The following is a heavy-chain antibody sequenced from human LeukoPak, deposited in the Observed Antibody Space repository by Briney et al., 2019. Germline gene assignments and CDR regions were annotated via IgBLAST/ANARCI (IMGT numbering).Heavy chain of an antibody. CDR1: GFTFSRHS. V-gene: IGHV3-48*01. Sequence: GGSLRLSCAASGFTFSRHSMNWVRQAPGKGLEWVSYISGSSGTIYYADSVKGRFTISRDIAKNSLYLLMNSLRAEDTAVYYCARGGYWGQGTLVTVSS. CDR3: ARGGY. J-gene: IGHJ4*02. CDR2: ISGSSGTI.